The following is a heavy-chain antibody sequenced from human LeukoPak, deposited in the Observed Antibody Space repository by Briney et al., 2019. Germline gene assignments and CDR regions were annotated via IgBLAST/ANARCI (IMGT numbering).Heavy chain of an antibody. CDR2: IKQDGSEK. CDR3: ARDPRSPYYYYGMDV. J-gene: IGHJ6*02. V-gene: IGHV3-7*03. Sequence: PGGSLRLSCAASGFTFSSYWMSWVRQAPGKGLEWVANIKQDGSEKYYVDSVKGRFTISRDNAKNSLYLQMNSLRAEDTAVYYCARDPRSPYYYYGMDVWGQGTTVTVSS. CDR1: GFTFSSYW.